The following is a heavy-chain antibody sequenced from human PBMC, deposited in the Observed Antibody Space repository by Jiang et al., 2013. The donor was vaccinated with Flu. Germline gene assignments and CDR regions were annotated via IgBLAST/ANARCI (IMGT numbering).Heavy chain of an antibody. V-gene: IGHV4-30-2*01. D-gene: IGHD4-17*01. CDR1: GGSISSGGYS. CDR3: ASYGDYFDY. Sequence: GLVKPSQTLSLTCAVSGGSISSGGYSWSWIRQPPGKGLEWIGYIYHSGSTYYNPSLKSRVTISVDRSKNQFSLKLSSVTAADTAVYYCASYGDYFDYWGQGTLVTVSS. J-gene: IGHJ4*02. CDR2: IYHSGST.